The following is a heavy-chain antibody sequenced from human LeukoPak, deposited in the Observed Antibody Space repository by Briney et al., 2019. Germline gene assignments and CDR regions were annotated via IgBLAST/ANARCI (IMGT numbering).Heavy chain of an antibody. CDR1: GFTFSSYG. V-gene: IGHV3-33*01. CDR3: ASGYSYGYGLDY. J-gene: IGHJ4*02. CDR2: IWYDGSNK. D-gene: IGHD5-18*01. Sequence: GGSLRLSCAASGFTFSSYGMHWVRQAPGKGLEWVAVIWYDGSNKYYADSVKGRFTISRDNSKNTLYLQMNSLRAEDTAVYYCASGYSYGYGLDYWGQGTLVNVSS.